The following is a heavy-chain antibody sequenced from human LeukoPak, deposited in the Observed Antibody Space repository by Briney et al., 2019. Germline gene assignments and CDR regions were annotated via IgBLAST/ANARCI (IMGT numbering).Heavy chain of an antibody. D-gene: IGHD3-10*01. Sequence: SVKVSCKASGGTFSSYAISWVRQAPGQGLEWMGGIIPIFGTANYAQKFQGRVTINADQSTTTAYMELSSLTSEDTAVYYCARDPSYYYGSGVPGGGWFDPWGQGTLVTVSS. CDR2: IIPIFGTA. V-gene: IGHV1-69*01. J-gene: IGHJ5*02. CDR1: GGTFSSYA. CDR3: ARDPSYYYGSGVPGGGWFDP.